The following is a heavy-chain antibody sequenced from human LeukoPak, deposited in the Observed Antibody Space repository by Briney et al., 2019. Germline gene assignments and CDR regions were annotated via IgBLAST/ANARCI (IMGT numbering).Heavy chain of an antibody. CDR1: GFTFRTFG. J-gene: IGHJ3*02. CDR2: ICYDGINK. V-gene: IGHV3-33*01. D-gene: IGHD3-22*01. Sequence: PGGSLRLSCAASGFTFRTFGMHWVRQAPGKGLEWVAIICYDGINKYCADSVKGRFTISRDNSKNTLYLQMNSLRAEDTAVYYCARDYYDSSGQLHAGAHAFDIWGQGTMVTVSS. CDR3: ARDYYDSSGQLHAGAHAFDI.